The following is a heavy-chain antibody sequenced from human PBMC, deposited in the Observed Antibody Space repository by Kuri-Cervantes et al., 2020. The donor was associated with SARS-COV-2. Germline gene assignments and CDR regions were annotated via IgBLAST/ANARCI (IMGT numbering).Heavy chain of an antibody. D-gene: IGHD3-9*01. CDR2: IYYSGST. Sequence: SGSLSLTCTVSGGSVSSGSYYWSWIRQPPGKGLEWIGYIYYSGSTNYNPSLKSLVTISVDTSKNQFSLKLSSVTAADTAVYYCARWDSYYDTLTGYYPTGYFDLWGRGTLVTVSS. CDR1: GGSVSSGSYY. J-gene: IGHJ2*01. V-gene: IGHV4-61*01. CDR3: ARWDSYYDTLTGYYPTGYFDL.